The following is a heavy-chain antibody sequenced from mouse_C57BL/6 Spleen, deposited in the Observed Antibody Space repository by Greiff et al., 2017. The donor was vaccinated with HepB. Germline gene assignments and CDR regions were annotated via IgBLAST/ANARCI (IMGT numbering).Heavy chain of an antibody. V-gene: IGHV1-82*01. D-gene: IGHD1-1*01. CDR3: AREYFDSSYIRC. CDR1: GYAFSSSW. J-gene: IGHJ2*01. CDR2: IYPGDGDT. Sequence: QVQLQQSGPELVKPGASVKISCKASGYAFSSSWMNWVKQRPGKGLEWIGRIYPGDGDTNYNGKFKGKATLTADKSSSTAYMQLSSLTSEDSAVYFCAREYFDSSYIRCWAEGTPLTVS.